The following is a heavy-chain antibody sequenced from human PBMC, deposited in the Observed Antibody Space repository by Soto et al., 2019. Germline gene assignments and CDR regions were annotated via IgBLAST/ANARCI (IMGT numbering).Heavy chain of an antibody. D-gene: IGHD3-16*01. CDR2: IYYSGST. CDR3: AGGGNDY. CDR1: GGSISSYY. Sequence: SETLSLTCTVSGGSISSYYWSWIRQPPGKGLEWIGYIYYSGSTNYNPSLKSRVTISVDTSKNQFSLKLSSVTAADTAVYYCAGGGNDYWGQGTLVTVSS. J-gene: IGHJ4*02. V-gene: IGHV4-59*08.